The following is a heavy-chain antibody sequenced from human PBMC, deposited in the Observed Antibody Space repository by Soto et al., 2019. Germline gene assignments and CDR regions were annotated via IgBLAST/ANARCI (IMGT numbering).Heavy chain of an antibody. J-gene: IGHJ1*01. CDR2: IHPSGDT. D-gene: IGHD2-15*01. CDR3: VRRYCTTSPCLGDFQF. V-gene: IGHV1-46*01. CDR1: GYKFTTYF. Sequence: ASVKVSCKASGYKFTTYFIHWVRQAPGQGLEWMGMIHPSGDTGYAQKFRGRVTMTIDTSTTTAYMELRNLTSEDTAVYFSVRRYCTTSPCLGDFQFWGQGTLVTVSS.